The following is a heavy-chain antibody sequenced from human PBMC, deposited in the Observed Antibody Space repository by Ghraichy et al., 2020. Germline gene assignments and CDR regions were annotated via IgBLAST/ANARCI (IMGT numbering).Heavy chain of an antibody. D-gene: IGHD6-13*01. V-gene: IGHV2-5*02. J-gene: IGHJ4*02. CDR3: VRAPPSNSWYYFDS. CDR2: IYWDDDK. Sequence: SGPTLVKPTQTLTLICTFSGFSLSTERVGVGWIRQPPGKALEWLALIYWDDDKRYSPSLKDRLTITKDTSKNQVVLTMTNVDPVDTATYYCVRAPPSNSWYYFDSWGQGTLVTASS. CDR1: GFSLSTERVG.